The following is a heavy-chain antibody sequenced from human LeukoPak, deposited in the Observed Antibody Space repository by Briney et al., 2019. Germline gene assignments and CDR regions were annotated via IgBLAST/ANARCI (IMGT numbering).Heavy chain of an antibody. D-gene: IGHD2-2*01. Sequence: GASVKFACQASGYTFTGYYMHWVRHAPGQGREWMGWINPNSGGTNYAQKFQGRVTMTRDTSNSTAYMELSRLRSDDTAVYYCARGPFYCSSTSCFPYFDYWGQGTLVTVS. V-gene: IGHV1-2*02. CDR2: INPNSGGT. CDR1: GYTFTGYY. CDR3: ARGPFYCSSTSCFPYFDY. J-gene: IGHJ4*02.